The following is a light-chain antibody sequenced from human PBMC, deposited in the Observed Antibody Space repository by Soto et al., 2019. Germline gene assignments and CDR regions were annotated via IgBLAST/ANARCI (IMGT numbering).Light chain of an antibody. Sequence: EVVLTQSPGTLSLSPGERATLSCRASQSVSSIYLAWYQQRPGQAPRLLIYDASRRATGIPDRFSGSGSGTDFTLTISRLEPEDFAVYYCQHYGGSLWTFGQGTKVEI. J-gene: IGKJ1*01. CDR1: QSVSSIY. CDR3: QHYGGSLWT. CDR2: DAS. V-gene: IGKV3-20*01.